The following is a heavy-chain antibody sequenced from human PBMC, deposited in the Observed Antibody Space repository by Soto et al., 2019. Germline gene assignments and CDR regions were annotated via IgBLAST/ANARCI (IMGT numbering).Heavy chain of an antibody. CDR2: IYSGGST. J-gene: IGHJ6*03. CDR1: GFTVSSNY. Sequence: GGSLRLSCAASGFTVSSNYMSWVRQAPGKGLEWVSVIYSGGSTYYADSVKGRFTISRHNSKNTLYLQMNSLRAEDTAVYYCASTQLQGYYYYMDVWGKGTTVTVSS. V-gene: IGHV3-53*04. D-gene: IGHD6-13*01. CDR3: ASTQLQGYYYYMDV.